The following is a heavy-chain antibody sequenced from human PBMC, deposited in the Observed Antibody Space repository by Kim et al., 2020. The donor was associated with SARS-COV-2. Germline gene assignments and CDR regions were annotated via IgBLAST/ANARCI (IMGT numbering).Heavy chain of an antibody. J-gene: IGHJ4*02. D-gene: IGHD2-8*02. V-gene: IGHV3-43D*03. CDR1: GFNFGDYA. CDR3: ARVATRALTGGRHRGPGA. Sequence: GGSLRLSCVGSGFNFGDYAFHWVRQPPGKGLEWVSLITSNGGLTYYADSVRGRFVASRDNSKDSLFLQMDSLRPEDSGFYYCARVATRALTGGRHRGPGAWGQGTQVIVSS. CDR2: ITSNGGLT.